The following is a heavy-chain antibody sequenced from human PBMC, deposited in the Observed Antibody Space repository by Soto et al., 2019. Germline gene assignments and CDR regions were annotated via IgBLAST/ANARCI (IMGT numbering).Heavy chain of an antibody. J-gene: IGHJ6*02. Sequence: PGGSLRLSCAASGFTFSSYGMHWVRQAPGKGLEWVAVIWYDGSNKYYADSVKGRFTISRDNSKNTLYLQMNSLRAEDTAVYYCARDLIGYYYYGMDVWGQGTTVTVSS. CDR1: GFTFSSYG. CDR3: ARDLIGYYYYGMDV. CDR2: IWYDGSNK. V-gene: IGHV3-33*01.